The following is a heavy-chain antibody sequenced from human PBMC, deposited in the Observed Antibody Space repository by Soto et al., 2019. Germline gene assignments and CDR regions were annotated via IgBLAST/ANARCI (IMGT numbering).Heavy chain of an antibody. CDR3: AGRASRYYCDRSGYFVY. CDR2: IYYSGST. Sequence: SETLSLTCTVSGGSISSYYWSWIRQPPGKGLEWIGYIYYSGSTNYNPPLTSRGTISVDTSKNQFSLKLSSVTAADTAVYYCAGRASRYYCDRSGYFVYWGQGTLVTASS. J-gene: IGHJ4*02. CDR1: GGSISSYY. D-gene: IGHD3-22*01. V-gene: IGHV4-59*01.